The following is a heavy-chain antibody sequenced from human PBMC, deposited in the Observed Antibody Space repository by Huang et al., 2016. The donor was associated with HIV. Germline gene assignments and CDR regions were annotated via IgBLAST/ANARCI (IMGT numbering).Heavy chain of an antibody. CDR3: ARLTSGWYQDY. V-gene: IGHV1-8*01. CDR1: GYIFSNYD. Sequence: QVQLVQSGPEVKKPGASVKVSCQTSGYIFSNYDINWVRQAPGQGLQGMGLLNPNSGKTAYGQNFQGRVTLTRSTSTGAAYMVLNSLTSQDTAVYYCARLTSGWYQDYWGQGTLVTVSS. CDR2: LNPNSGKT. D-gene: IGHD6-19*01. J-gene: IGHJ4*02.